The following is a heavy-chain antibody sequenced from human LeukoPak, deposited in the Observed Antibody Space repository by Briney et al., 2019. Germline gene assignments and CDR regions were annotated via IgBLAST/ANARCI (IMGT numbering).Heavy chain of an antibody. V-gene: IGHV4-59*01. Sequence: PSETLSLTCTVSGDSICSYYWSWIRQPPGKGLEWIGYIYYSGSTNYNPSLKSRVTISVDTSKNQFSLKLSSVTAADTAVYYCARGYYSLDVWGQGTTVTVSS. CDR1: GDSICSYY. J-gene: IGHJ6*02. CDR3: ARGYYSLDV. CDR2: IYYSGST.